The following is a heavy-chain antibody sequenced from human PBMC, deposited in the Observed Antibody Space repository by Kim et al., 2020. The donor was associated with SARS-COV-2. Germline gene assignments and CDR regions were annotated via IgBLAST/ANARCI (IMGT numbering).Heavy chain of an antibody. V-gene: IGHV4-59*10. Sequence: NPSLKGRVTMSVDTSKNQFSLNLSSVTAADTAVYYCARFSYTTSWHYFDYWGQGTLVTVSS. J-gene: IGHJ4*02. CDR3: ARFSYTTSWHYFDY. D-gene: IGHD6-13*01.